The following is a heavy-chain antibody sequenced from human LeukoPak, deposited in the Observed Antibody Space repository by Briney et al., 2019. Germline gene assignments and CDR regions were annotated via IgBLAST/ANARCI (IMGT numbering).Heavy chain of an antibody. J-gene: IGHJ4*02. CDR3: ARSDYCGGDCYSSLSNY. CDR2: ISSGSSYI. D-gene: IGHD2-21*02. Sequence: GGSLRLTCAASGFTFRSYSMNWVSQAPGKGLEWVSSISSGSSYIYYADSVKGRFTISRDNAKNSLYLQMNSLRAEDTAVYYCARSDYCGGDCYSSLSNYWGQGTLVTVST. CDR1: GFTFRSYS. V-gene: IGHV3-21*01.